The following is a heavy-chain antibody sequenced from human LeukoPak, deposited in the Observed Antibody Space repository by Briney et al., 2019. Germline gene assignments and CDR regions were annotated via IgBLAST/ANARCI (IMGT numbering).Heavy chain of an antibody. CDR2: ISGYNDNS. CDR1: GYTFTNYG. Sequence: ASVKVSCKASGYTFTNYGISWVRQAPGQGLEWMGWISGYNDNSNYAQKFQGRLTVTTDTSTSTTYMELRSLRSDDTAVYYCARDGTSTDDYWGQGTLVTVSS. V-gene: IGHV1-18*01. D-gene: IGHD2-2*01. CDR3: ARDGTSTDDY. J-gene: IGHJ4*02.